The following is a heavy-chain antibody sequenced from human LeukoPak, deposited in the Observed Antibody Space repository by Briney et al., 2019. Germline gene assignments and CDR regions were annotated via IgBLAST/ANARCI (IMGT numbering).Heavy chain of an antibody. D-gene: IGHD3-22*01. CDR2: IAYDGSNK. CDR1: GFTFGRYG. J-gene: IGHJ4*02. V-gene: IGHV3-30*03. CDR3: ASSHDSSGND. Sequence: GRSLRLSCAGSGFTFGRYGMHWVRQAPGKGLEWIALIAYDGSNKYYADSVKGRFTISRDNSKNTLYLQMNSLRVDDTALYFCASSHDSSGNDWGQGTMVTVSS.